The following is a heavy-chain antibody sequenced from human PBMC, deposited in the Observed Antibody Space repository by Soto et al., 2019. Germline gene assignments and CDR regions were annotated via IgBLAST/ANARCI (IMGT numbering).Heavy chain of an antibody. D-gene: IGHD3-10*01. CDR1: GGSISSGGYF. CDR2: IYHSGST. Sequence: PSETLSLTCAVSGGSISSGGYFWSWIRQPPGKGLEWIGYIYHSGSTYYNPSLKSRVTISIDTSKIQFSLKLSSVTAADTAVYYCARVEDYFFSGSYYRGLGWFDPWGQGALVTVSS. CDR3: ARVEDYFFSGSYYRGLGWFDP. J-gene: IGHJ5*02. V-gene: IGHV4-30-2*01.